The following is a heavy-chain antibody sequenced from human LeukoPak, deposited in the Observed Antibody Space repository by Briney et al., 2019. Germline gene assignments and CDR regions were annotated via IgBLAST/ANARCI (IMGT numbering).Heavy chain of an antibody. CDR3: AKDRPWFGEFQYYYYYGMDV. J-gene: IGHJ6*02. D-gene: IGHD3-10*01. CDR2: IRYDGSNK. V-gene: IGHV3-30*02. CDR1: GFTFSSYG. Sequence: GGSLRLSCAASGFTFSSYGMHWVRQAPGKGLEWVAFIRYDGSNKYYADSVKGRFTISRDNSKNTLYLQMNSLRAEDTAVYYCAKDRPWFGEFQYYYYYGMDVWGQGTTVTVSS.